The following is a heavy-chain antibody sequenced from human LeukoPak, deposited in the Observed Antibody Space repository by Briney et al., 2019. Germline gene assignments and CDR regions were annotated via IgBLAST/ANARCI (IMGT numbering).Heavy chain of an antibody. D-gene: IGHD6-25*01. CDR3: ARTDRSSGSDY. V-gene: IGHV4-31*03. J-gene: IGHJ4*02. Sequence: SQTLSLTCTVSGGSISSGGYYWSWIRQHPGKGLEWIGYIYDSGSTYYNPSLKSRVTISVDTSKNQFSLKLSSVTAADTAVYYCARTDRSSGSDYWGQETLVTVSS. CDR1: GGSISSGGYY. CDR2: IYDSGST.